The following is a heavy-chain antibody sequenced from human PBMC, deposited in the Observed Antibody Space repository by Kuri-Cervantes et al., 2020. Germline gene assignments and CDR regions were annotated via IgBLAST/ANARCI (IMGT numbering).Heavy chain of an antibody. CDR3: ARQHYYGSGSYYNELDY. CDR2: ISAYDGNT. CDR1: GYTFTSYY. V-gene: IGHV1-18*04. D-gene: IGHD3-10*01. Sequence: ASVKVSCKASGYTFTSYYMHWVRQAPGQGLEWMGWISAYDGNTNYAQKLQGRVTMTTDTSTSTAYMELRSLRSDDTAVYYCARQHYYGSGSYYNELDYWGQGTLVTVSS. J-gene: IGHJ4*02.